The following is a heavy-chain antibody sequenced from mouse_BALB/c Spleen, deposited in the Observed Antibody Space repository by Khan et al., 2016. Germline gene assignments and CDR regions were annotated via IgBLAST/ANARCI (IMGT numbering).Heavy chain of an antibody. D-gene: IGHD1-1*01. J-gene: IGHJ4*01. CDR2: ISYDGSN. CDR1: GYSITSGYY. Sequence: EVQLQESGPGLVKPSQSLSLTCSVTGYSITSGYYWNWIRQFPGNKLEWMGYISYDGSNNYNPSLKNRISITRDTSKNQFFLKLKSVTTEDTATYYCVISYYGSSYYYDAMDYWGQGTSVTVSS. CDR3: VISYYGSSYYYDAMDY. V-gene: IGHV3-6*02.